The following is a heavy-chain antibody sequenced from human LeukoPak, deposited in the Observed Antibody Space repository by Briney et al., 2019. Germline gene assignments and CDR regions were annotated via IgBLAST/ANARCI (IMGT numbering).Heavy chain of an antibody. D-gene: IGHD1-26*01. Sequence: PGGSLRLSCTASGFTFSNYWMSWVRQAPGKGPGWVANMKQDGSEIYYVDSVKGRFTISRDNAKNSVYLEMNNLRAEDTAVYYCARDKIVGPTTLDYWGQGTLVTVSS. J-gene: IGHJ4*02. CDR2: MKQDGSEI. CDR1: GFTFSNYW. CDR3: ARDKIVGPTTLDY. V-gene: IGHV3-7*01.